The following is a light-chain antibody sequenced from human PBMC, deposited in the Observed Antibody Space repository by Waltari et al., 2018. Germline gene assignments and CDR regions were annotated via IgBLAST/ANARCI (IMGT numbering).Light chain of an antibody. V-gene: IGLV2-23*01. Sequence: QSALTQPASVSGSPGQSITISCTGTSSDVGSYNLVSWYQQHPGKAPKLMIYEDTKRPSGVSDRCSGSKSGNTAALTISGRQAEDEADYYCCSYAGSSPHVVFGGGTKLTVL. CDR3: CSYAGSSPHVV. CDR1: SSDVGSYNL. CDR2: EDT. J-gene: IGLJ2*01.